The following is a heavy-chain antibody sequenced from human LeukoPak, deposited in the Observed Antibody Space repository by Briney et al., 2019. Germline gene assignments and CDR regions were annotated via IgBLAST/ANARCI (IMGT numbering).Heavy chain of an antibody. V-gene: IGHV3-48*01. J-gene: IGHJ6*03. CDR1: GFAFNTYS. CDR2: ITSTSSTI. D-gene: IGHD3-10*01. CDR3: ARVRAGLSAGYYYYMDV. Sequence: GGPLRLSCAASGFAFNTYSMNGVRQAPGKGLEWVSYITSTSSTIHHADSVKGRFTISRDNVKNSLSLQMNSLRAEDTAVYYCARVRAGLSAGYYYYMDVWGKGTTVTVSS.